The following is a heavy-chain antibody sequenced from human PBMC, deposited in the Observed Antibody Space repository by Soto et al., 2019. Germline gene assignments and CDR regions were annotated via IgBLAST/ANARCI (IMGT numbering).Heavy chain of an antibody. CDR2: IYYSGST. CDR1: DGSSISLF. V-gene: IGHV4-59*11. Sequence: SETLSLTCTVSDGSSISLFCSWIRQPPGKGLEWIGYIYYSGSTNYNPSLKSRVTISVDTSKNQFSLKLSSVTAADTDVYYCAREGRTTVTQSYYFDYWGQGTLVTGYS. J-gene: IGHJ4*02. D-gene: IGHD4-17*01. CDR3: AREGRTTVTQSYYFDY.